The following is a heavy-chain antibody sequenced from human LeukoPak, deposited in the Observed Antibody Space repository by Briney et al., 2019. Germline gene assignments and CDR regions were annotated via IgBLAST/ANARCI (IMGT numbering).Heavy chain of an antibody. J-gene: IGHJ6*03. CDR3: ARGQLERRRDYYYYMDV. D-gene: IGHD1-1*01. CDR1: GFTFSSYS. CDR2: ISSSSSYI. V-gene: IGHV3-21*01. Sequence: PGGSLRLSCAASGFTFSSYSMNWVRQAPGKGLEWVSSISSSSSYIYYADSVKGRFTISRDNAKNSLYLQMNSLRAEDTAVYYCARGQLERRRDYYYYMDVWGKGTTVTVSS.